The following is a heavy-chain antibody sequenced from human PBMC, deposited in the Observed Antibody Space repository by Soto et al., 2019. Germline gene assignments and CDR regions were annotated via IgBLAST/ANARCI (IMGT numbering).Heavy chain of an antibody. V-gene: IGHV1-69*02. J-gene: IGHJ4*02. CDR1: GGTFSSYT. Sequence: QVQLVQSGAEVKKPGSSVKVSCKASGGTFSSYTISWVRQAPGQGLEWMGRIIPILGIANYAQKFQGRVTITADKSTSTAYRELSSLRSEDTAVYYCARSYGISAFSLDYWGQGTLVTVSS. D-gene: IGHD1-26*01. CDR3: ARSYGISAFSLDY. CDR2: IIPILGIA.